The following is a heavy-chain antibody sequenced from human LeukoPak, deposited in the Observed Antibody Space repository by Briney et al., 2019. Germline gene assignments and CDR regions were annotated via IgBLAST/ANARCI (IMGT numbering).Heavy chain of an antibody. J-gene: IGHJ6*04. CDR2: IKEDGREK. Sequence: PGGSLRLFCAASGFTFSSYWMSWVRQAPGKGLEWVGNIKEDGREKYFVDSVKGRFTISRDNAKNSLYLQMNSLRAEDTAVYYCARDSRSTLQGNGDYQKMDVWGKGTTVTVSS. V-gene: IGHV3-7*01. CDR1: GFTFSSYW. D-gene: IGHD4-17*01. CDR3: ARDSRSTLQGNGDYQKMDV.